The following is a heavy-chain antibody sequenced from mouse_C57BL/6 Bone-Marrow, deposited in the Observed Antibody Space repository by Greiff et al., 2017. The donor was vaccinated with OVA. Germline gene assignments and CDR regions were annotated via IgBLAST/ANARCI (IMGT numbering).Heavy chain of an antibody. CDR2: ISSGGDYI. Sequence: EVNVVESGEGLVKPGGSLKLSCAASGFTFSSYAMSWVRQTPEKRLEWVAYISSGGDYIYYEDTVKGRFTRSRDNASNTLYLQMSSLKSEDTAMYYCTSEGWLPFAYWGQGTLGTVSA. CDR3: TSEGWLPFAY. V-gene: IGHV5-9-1*02. D-gene: IGHD2-2*01. J-gene: IGHJ3*01. CDR1: GFTFSSYA.